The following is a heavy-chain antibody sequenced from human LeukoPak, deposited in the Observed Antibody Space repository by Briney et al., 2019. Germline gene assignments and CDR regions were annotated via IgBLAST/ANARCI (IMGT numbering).Heavy chain of an antibody. J-gene: IGHJ4*02. Sequence: GGSLRLSCAASGFTFSSYAMSWVRQAPGKGLEWVSAISATGGDTYYADSVKGRFTISRDNSKNTLYLQMNSLRAEDTAVYYCAKDDRLQRFLHWGQGTLVTVSS. CDR3: AKDDRLQRFLH. CDR2: ISATGGDT. V-gene: IGHV3-23*01. CDR1: GFTFSSYA. D-gene: IGHD3-16*01.